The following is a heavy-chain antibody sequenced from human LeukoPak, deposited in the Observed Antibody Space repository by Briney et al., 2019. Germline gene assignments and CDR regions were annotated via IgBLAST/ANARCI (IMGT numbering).Heavy chain of an antibody. D-gene: IGHD1-14*01. Sequence: GGSLRLSCAASGFSFSTYWMSWVRQAPGKGLEWVANIKEDGSETYYVDSLRGRFTISRDNVKNSLYLQINSLRAEDTAVYYCGRDSFETDIDYWGQGALDTVSS. CDR3: GRDSFETDIDY. J-gene: IGHJ4*02. CDR2: IKEDGSET. V-gene: IGHV3-7*01. CDR1: GFSFSTYW.